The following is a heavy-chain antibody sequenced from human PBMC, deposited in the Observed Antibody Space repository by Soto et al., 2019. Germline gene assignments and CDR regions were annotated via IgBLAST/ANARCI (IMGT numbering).Heavy chain of an antibody. D-gene: IGHD3-9*01. CDR1: GGSFSTYY. CDR2: INHSGNN. J-gene: IGHJ3*02. Sequence: QLQQWGAGLLKPSETLSLTCVVSGGSFSTYYYNWIRQSPGKGLGWIGEINHSGNNNYSPSLKSRVTMSLDTSTNQFSLKLTSVTAADTAVYYCARGGSNDWQVAFDIWGQGTMVTVSS. CDR3: ARGGSNDWQVAFDI. V-gene: IGHV4-34*01.